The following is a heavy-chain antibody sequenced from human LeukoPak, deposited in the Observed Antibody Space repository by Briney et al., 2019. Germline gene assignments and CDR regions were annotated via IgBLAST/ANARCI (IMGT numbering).Heavy chain of an antibody. CDR1: GGSISSYY. V-gene: IGHV4-4*07. Sequence: SETLSLTCTVSGGSISSYYWSWIRQPAGKGLEWIGRIYTSGSTNYNPSLKSRVTMSVDTSKNQFSLKLSSVTAADTAVYYCARVDGSGIYRSNDYWGQGTLVTVSS. CDR2: IYTSGST. J-gene: IGHJ4*02. CDR3: ARVDGSGIYRSNDY. D-gene: IGHD3-10*01.